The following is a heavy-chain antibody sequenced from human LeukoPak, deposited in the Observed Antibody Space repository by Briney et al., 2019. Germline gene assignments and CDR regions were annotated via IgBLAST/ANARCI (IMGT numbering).Heavy chain of an antibody. D-gene: IGHD2-2*01. CDR2: IFPGDSDT. J-gene: IGHJ4*02. Sequence: GGSLKISCTGSGYRFTSYWIGWVRQVPGKGMGWLVTIFPGDSDTRYGPSFRGQVTISADKSISTAYLQWDSLEASDTAMYYCAIGGDSSTSCYRCFNFWGQGTLVTVSS. CDR1: GYRFTSYW. CDR3: AIGGDSSTSCYRCFNF. V-gene: IGHV5-51*01.